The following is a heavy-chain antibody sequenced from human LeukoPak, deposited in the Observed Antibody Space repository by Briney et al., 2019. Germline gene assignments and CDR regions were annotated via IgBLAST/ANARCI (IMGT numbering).Heavy chain of an antibody. J-gene: IGHJ4*02. CDR3: VTPWSGPTGMD. D-gene: IGHD3-3*01. CDR2: IYSGGTT. CDR1: GFTVRGDY. Sequence: GGSLRLSCAAFGFTVRGDYMSWVRQAPGKGLEWVSVIYSGGTTYYADSVKGRFTISRDNSENTVFLQMNSLRAEDTAVYYCVTPWSGPTGMDWGQGTLVTVSS. V-gene: IGHV3-66*01.